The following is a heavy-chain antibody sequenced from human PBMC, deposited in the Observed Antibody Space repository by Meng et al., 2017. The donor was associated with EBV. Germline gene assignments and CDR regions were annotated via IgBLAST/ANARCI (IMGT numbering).Heavy chain of an antibody. CDR3: ARVGIAVAGTGDY. J-gene: IGHJ4*02. CDR1: GYTFTGYY. D-gene: IGHD6-19*01. V-gene: IGHV1-2*06. CDR2: INPNSGGT. Sequence: GRLVESGGEVKKPGASVKVSCKASGYTFTGYYMHWVRQAPGQGLEWMGRINPNSGGTNYAQKFQGRVTMTRDTSISTAYMELSRLRSDDTAVYYCARVGIAVAGTGDYWGQGTLVTVSS.